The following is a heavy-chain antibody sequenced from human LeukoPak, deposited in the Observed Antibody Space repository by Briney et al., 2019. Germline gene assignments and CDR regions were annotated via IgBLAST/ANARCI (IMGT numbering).Heavy chain of an antibody. CDR1: GFTFSSYA. J-gene: IGHJ4*02. Sequence: GGSLRLSCAASGFTFSSYAMSWGRHAPGKGLEWVSSISGSGGSTYYADSVKVRLTISRDNSKNTLYLQMNSLRAEDTAVYYCAKRPIVVVPAAMDPEYWGQGNLVTVSS. V-gene: IGHV3-23*01. CDR3: AKRPIVVVPAAMDPEY. CDR2: ISGSGGST. D-gene: IGHD2-2*01.